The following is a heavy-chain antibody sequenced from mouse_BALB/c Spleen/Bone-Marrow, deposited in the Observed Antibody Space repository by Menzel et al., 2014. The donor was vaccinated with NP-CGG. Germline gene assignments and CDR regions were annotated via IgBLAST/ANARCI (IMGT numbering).Heavy chain of an antibody. CDR3: ARDSSDYLAWFAY. D-gene: IGHD3-2*01. CDR1: GYTFSSYW. V-gene: IGHV1-9*01. Sequence: QVQLQQSGAELMKPGASVKVSRKATGYTFSSYWIKWVKQRPGHGLEWIGEILPGSDSTNYNENFKGKATFTADTSSNTAYMQLNSLTSEDSAVYFCARDSSDYLAWFAYWGQGTLVTVSA. CDR2: ILPGSDST. J-gene: IGHJ3*01.